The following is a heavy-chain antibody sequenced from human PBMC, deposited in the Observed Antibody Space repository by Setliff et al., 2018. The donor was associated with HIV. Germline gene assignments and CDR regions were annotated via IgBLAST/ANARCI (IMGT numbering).Heavy chain of an antibody. CDR1: GGSFTSRSYY. CDR2: IFYSGIT. D-gene: IGHD1-1*01. V-gene: IGHV4-39*07. J-gene: IGHJ5*02. Sequence: SETLSLTCTVSGGSFTSRSYYWGWIRQPPGKGLEWIGSIFYSGITYYNPSLKSRVTISVDTSKNQFSLKLSSVTAADTAVYYCARALNWRNWFDPWGQGTLVTVSS. CDR3: ARALNWRNWFDP.